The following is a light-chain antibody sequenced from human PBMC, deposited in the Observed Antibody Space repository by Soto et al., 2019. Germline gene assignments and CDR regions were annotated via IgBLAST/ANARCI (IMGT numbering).Light chain of an antibody. Sequence: DIQMTQSPSTLSASIGDRVTITCRASQNISSWLSWYQQKPGKAPNLLIYQASILESGVPSRFSGSGSGTEFNLTISSLQPDDFANFYCQQYNLNSLSFGGGTKVEIK. CDR1: QNISSW. CDR3: QQYNLNSLS. CDR2: QAS. J-gene: IGKJ4*01. V-gene: IGKV1-5*03.